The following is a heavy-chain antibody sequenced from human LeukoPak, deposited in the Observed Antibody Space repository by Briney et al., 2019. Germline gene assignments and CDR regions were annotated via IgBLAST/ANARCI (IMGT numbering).Heavy chain of an antibody. CDR3: ARGGEVTTVTSEYDY. D-gene: IGHD4-17*01. Sequence: GSLRLSCAASGFTFSSYWMSWIRQPPGKGLEWIGEINHSGSTNYNPSLKSRVTTSIDTSKNQFSLKLSSVTAADTAVYYCARGGEVTTVTSEYDYWGQGILVTVSS. CDR2: INHSGST. CDR1: GFTFSSYW. J-gene: IGHJ4*02. V-gene: IGHV4-34*01.